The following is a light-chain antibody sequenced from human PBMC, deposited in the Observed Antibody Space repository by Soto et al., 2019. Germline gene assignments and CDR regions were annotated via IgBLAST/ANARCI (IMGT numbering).Light chain of an antibody. Sequence: QSALTQPRSVSGSPGQSVTINCTGSNSDVGGYNYVSWYQQHPGKAPKLMMYDVTTRPSGVPDRFSGSKSANTASLTISGLQAEDEAYYYCFSYGGNSNFVFGTGTKVTVL. J-gene: IGLJ1*01. CDR1: NSDVGGYNY. CDR2: DVT. V-gene: IGLV2-11*01. CDR3: FSYGGNSNFV.